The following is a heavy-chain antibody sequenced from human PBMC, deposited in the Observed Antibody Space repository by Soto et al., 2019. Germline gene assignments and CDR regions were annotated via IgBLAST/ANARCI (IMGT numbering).Heavy chain of an antibody. Sequence: EVQVLESGGGSVQPGGSLRLSCAASGFTFSSYAMHWVRRPPGKGLEWVSSISGSGGTAYYADSVKGRCSISRDSLVNTLYLQMNCLRAEDTAVYYCAKGRGQYWNFDYWGQGTLVTGSP. CDR1: GFTFSSYA. J-gene: IGHJ4*02. CDR2: ISGSGGTA. D-gene: IGHD2-8*02. V-gene: IGHV3-23*01. CDR3: AKGRGQYWNFDY.